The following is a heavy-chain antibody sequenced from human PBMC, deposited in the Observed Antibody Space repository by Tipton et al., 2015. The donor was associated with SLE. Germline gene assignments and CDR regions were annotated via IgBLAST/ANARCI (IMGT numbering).Heavy chain of an antibody. J-gene: IGHJ3*02. CDR1: GFTFSSYA. V-gene: IGHV3-30*04. Sequence: SLRLSCAASGFTFSSYAMHWVRQAPGKGLEWVAVISYDGSNKYYADSVKGRFTISRDNSKNTLYLQMNSLRAGDTAVYYCAREAVILEAFDIWGQGTMVTVSS. CDR3: AREAVILEAFDI. CDR2: ISYDGSNK. D-gene: IGHD3-16*02.